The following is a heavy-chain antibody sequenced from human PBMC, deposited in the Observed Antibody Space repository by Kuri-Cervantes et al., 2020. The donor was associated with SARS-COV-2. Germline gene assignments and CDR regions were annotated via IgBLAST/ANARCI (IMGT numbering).Heavy chain of an antibody. J-gene: IGHJ6*02. CDR1: GGTFSSYA. CDR3: ARDRVVPGDYYYYGMDV. CDR2: IIPIFGTA. V-gene: IGHV1-69*13. Sequence: SVKVSCKASGGTFSSYAISWVRQAPGQGLEWMGGIIPIFGTANYAQKFQGRVTITADESTSTAYMELSSLRYEDTAVYYCARDRVVPGDYYYYGMDVWGQGTTVTVSS. D-gene: IGHD2-15*01.